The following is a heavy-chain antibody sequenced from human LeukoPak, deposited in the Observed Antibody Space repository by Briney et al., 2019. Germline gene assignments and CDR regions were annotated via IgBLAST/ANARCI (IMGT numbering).Heavy chain of an antibody. D-gene: IGHD6-19*01. Sequence: PSETLSLTCTVSGGSISSYYWSWIRQPPGKGLEWIGEINHSGSTNYNPSLKSRVTISVDTSKNQFSLKLSSVTAADTAVYYCAEVAVAGYYYMDVWGKGTTVTISS. CDR3: AEVAVAGYYYMDV. CDR1: GGSISSYY. CDR2: INHSGST. V-gene: IGHV4-34*01. J-gene: IGHJ6*03.